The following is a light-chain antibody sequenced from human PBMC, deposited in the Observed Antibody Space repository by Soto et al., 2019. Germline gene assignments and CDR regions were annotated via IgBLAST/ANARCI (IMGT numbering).Light chain of an antibody. CDR1: SGDVGAYNY. Sequence: QSVLTQPASVSGSPGQSITISCAGTSGDVGAYNYVTWFQQYPGKVPKLIIYDVSDRPSGVSDRFSGSKSGNTASLTISGLLAEDEADYYCGSYTTINTMIFGGGTKVTAL. CDR2: DVS. J-gene: IGLJ2*01. V-gene: IGLV2-14*01. CDR3: GSYTTINTMI.